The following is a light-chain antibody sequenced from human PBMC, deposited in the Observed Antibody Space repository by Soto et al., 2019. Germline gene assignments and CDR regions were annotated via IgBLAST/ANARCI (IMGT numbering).Light chain of an antibody. V-gene: IGKV3-15*01. CDR1: QSVGSH. Sequence: IVMTQSPAAMSVSPGESDTLSCRSRQSVGSHLAWYQQSPGQPPRLLIYGASPRAPGIPARFSDSGSETEFTLTISSLQAEDSAVYCCQQYNNWPTWTFGQGTKVDIK. J-gene: IGKJ1*01. CDR3: QQYNNWPTWT. CDR2: GAS.